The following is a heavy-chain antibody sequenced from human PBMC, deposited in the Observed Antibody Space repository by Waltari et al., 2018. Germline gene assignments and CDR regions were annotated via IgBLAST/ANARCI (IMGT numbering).Heavy chain of an antibody. Sequence: QVQLVQSGAEVKKPGSSVKVSCKASAGTFISYAISWVRQAPAQGLEWMGGIIPIFGTANYAQKLQGRVTITADESTSTAYMELSSLRSEDTAVYYCARRSVGTRVYYYYYMDVWGKGTTVTVSS. CDR3: ARRSVGTRVYYYYYMDV. V-gene: IGHV1-69*13. D-gene: IGHD1-26*01. CDR2: IIPIFGTA. CDR1: AGTFISYA. J-gene: IGHJ6*03.